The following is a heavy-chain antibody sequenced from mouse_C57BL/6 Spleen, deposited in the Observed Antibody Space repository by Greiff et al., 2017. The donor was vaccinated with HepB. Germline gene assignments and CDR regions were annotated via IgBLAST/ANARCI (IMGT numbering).Heavy chain of an antibody. CDR3: TRDHITTVVAPHAMDY. CDR2: IDPETGGT. Sequence: QVQLKESGAELVRPGASVTLSCKASGYTFTDYEMHWVKQTPVHGLEWIGAIDPETGGTAYNQKFKGKAILTADKSSSTAYMELRSLTSEDSAVYYCTRDHITTVVAPHAMDYWGQGTSVTVSS. CDR1: GYTFTDYE. J-gene: IGHJ4*01. V-gene: IGHV1-15*01. D-gene: IGHD1-1*01.